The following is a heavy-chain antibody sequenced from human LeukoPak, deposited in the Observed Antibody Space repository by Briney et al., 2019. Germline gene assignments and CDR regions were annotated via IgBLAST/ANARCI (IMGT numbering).Heavy chain of an antibody. V-gene: IGHV1-2*02. Sequence: GASVKVSCKASGYTFTGHYMHWVRQAPGQGLEWMGWVSPYSGDTNYAQSFQGRVTMTRDTSISTVYMELSSLSSDDTAVYFRARVRIEAAGRGLDYWGQGTPVTVSS. CDR3: ARVRIEAAGRGLDY. D-gene: IGHD6-13*01. CDR2: VSPYSGDT. J-gene: IGHJ4*02. CDR1: GYTFTGHY.